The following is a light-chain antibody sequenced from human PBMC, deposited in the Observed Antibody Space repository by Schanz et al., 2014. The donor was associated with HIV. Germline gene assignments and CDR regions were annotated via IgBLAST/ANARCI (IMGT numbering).Light chain of an antibody. Sequence: QSALTQPASVSGSPGQSITITCTGTSSDIGGYNYVSWYQQHPGKAPKLIIYDVTNRPSGVSNRFSGSKSGNTASLTISGLQSEDEADYYCGSWDDSLNGWVFGGGTKLTVL. CDR3: GSWDDSLNGWV. J-gene: IGLJ3*02. V-gene: IGLV2-14*01. CDR1: SSDIGGYNY. CDR2: DVT.